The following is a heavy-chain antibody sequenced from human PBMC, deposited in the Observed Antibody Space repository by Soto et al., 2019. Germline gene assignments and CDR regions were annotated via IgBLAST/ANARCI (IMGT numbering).Heavy chain of an antibody. V-gene: IGHV4-59*08. CDR2: IYYSGST. CDR3: ARRYGGTFDY. CDR1: GGSISSYY. J-gene: IGHJ4*02. Sequence: SETLSLTCTVSGGSISSYYRSWIRQPPGKGLEWIGYIYYSGSTNYNPSLKSRVTISVDTSKNQFSLKLSSVTAADTAVYYCARRYGGTFDYWGQGTLVTVSS. D-gene: IGHD2-15*01.